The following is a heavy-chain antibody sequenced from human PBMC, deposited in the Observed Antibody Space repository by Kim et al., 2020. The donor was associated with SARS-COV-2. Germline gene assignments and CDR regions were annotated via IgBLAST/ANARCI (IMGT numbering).Heavy chain of an antibody. Sequence: YNPTLKGRVPISVETSKNQFSLKLSSVTAADTAVYYCVSPRGGSGRGFFDYWGQGTLVTVSS. J-gene: IGHJ4*02. D-gene: IGHD3-10*01. V-gene: IGHV4-39*01. CDR3: VSPRGGSGRGFFDY.